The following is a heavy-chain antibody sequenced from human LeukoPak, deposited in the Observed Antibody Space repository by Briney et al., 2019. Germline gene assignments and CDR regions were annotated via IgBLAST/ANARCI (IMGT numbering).Heavy chain of an antibody. D-gene: IGHD1-26*01. CDR3: ARDLRELQYAFDI. V-gene: IGHV3-33*01. CDR2: IWYDGSTK. J-gene: IGHJ3*02. CDR1: GFTFSNYA. Sequence: PGGSLRLSCAPSGFTFSNYAMHWVRQAPGKGLEWVAVIWYDGSTKYYGDSVKGRFTISRDNSKNTLHLQMNSLRAEDTAVYYCARDLRELQYAFDIWGQGTMVTVSS.